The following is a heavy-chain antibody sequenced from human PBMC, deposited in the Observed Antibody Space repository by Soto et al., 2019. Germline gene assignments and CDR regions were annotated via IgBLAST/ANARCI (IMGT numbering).Heavy chain of an antibody. J-gene: IGHJ4*02. D-gene: IGHD6-6*01. Sequence: QLQLQGSGPGLVKPSETLSLTCTVSGDSLSGSTYYWGWIRQPPGKGLEWIGSIFYSGSTYYTPSLKSRVTISVDTSKNHFSLRLSAVTAADTAVYFCARRRVDSSSSFYFDYWGQGTLVTVSS. CDR3: ARRRVDSSSSFYFDY. CDR2: IFYSGST. CDR1: GDSLSGSTYY. V-gene: IGHV4-39*02.